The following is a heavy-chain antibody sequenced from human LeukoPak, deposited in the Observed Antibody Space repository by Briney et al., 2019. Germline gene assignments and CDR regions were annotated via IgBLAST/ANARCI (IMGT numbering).Heavy chain of an antibody. CDR2: IYTSGST. J-gene: IGHJ3*02. D-gene: IGHD3-3*01. CDR3: ARDIVAIFGVPRDAFDI. V-gene: IGHV4-61*02. CDR1: GGSISSGSYY. Sequence: SETLSLTCTVSGGSISSGSYYWSWIRQPAGKGLEWIGRIYTSGSTNYNPSLKSRVTISVDTSKNQFSLKLSSVTAADTAVYYCARDIVAIFGVPRDAFDIWGQGTMVTVSS.